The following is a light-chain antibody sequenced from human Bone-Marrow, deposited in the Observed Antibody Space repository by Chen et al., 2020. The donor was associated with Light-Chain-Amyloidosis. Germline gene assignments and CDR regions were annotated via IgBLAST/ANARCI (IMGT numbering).Light chain of an antibody. Sequence: EIWLTQSPAPLSLSPGERATLSCRASQSINNFLAWYQQKPGQAPRLLIYDASDRATDIPARFSGSGSGTDFTLTISSLEPEDFAVYYCQQRKDWPITFGQGTRLEIK. CDR3: QQRKDWPIT. CDR2: DAS. V-gene: IGKV3-11*01. CDR1: QSINNF. J-gene: IGKJ5*01.